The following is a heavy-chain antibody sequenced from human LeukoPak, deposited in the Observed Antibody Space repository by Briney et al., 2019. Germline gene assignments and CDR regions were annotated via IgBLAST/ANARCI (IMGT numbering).Heavy chain of an antibody. J-gene: IGHJ4*02. D-gene: IGHD1-26*01. Sequence: PGGSLRLSCAASRFTFSSCAMSWVRQAPGKGLEWVSSISASGGNTIHVDSVKGRFTISRDNSKNTLYLQMNSLTAEDTAVYYCARDYSGSSQTTPLRYWGQGTLVTVSS. CDR2: ISASGGNT. CDR3: ARDYSGSSQTTPLRY. CDR1: RFTFSSCA. V-gene: IGHV3-23*01.